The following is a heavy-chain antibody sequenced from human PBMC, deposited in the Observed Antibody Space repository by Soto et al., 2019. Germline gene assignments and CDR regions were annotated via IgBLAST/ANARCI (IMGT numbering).Heavy chain of an antibody. Sequence: SETLSLTCAVSGGSISSGGYSWSWIRQPPGKGLEWIGYIYHSGSTYYNPSLKSRVTISVDRSKNQVSLKLSSVTAADTAVYYCAREVPGDYFDYWGQGTLVTVSS. J-gene: IGHJ4*02. CDR3: AREVPGDYFDY. D-gene: IGHD3-10*01. CDR1: GGSISSGGYS. V-gene: IGHV4-30-2*01. CDR2: IYHSGST.